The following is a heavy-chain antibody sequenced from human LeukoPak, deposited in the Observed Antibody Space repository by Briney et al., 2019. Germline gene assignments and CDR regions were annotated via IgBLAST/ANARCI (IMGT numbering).Heavy chain of an antibody. J-gene: IGHJ6*03. CDR1: GFTFSSYS. D-gene: IGHD3-3*01. CDR2: ISSSSSYI. CDR3: ARVPYYDFWSGSYYYYYMDV. V-gene: IGHV3-21*01. Sequence: GGSLRLSCAASGFTFSSYSMNWVRQAPGKGPEWVSSISSSSSYIYYADSVKGRFTISRDNAKNSLYLQMNSLRAEDTAVYYCARVPYYDFWSGSYYYYYMDVWGKGTTVTVSS.